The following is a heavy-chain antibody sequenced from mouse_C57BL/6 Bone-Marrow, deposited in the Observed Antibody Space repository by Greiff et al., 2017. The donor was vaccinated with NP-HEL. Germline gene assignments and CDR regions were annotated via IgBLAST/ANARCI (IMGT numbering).Heavy chain of an antibody. V-gene: IGHV10-1*01. CDR2: IRSKSNNYAT. J-gene: IGHJ4*01. D-gene: IGHD2-4*01. CDR3: VRPRDYDDAMDY. CDR1: GFSFNTYA. Sequence: EVKLVESGGGLVQPKGSLKLSCAASGFSFNTYAMNWVRQAPGKGLEWVARIRSKSNNYATSYADSVKDRFTISRDDSESMLYLQMNNLKPEATAMYYCVRPRDYDDAMDYWGQGTSVTVSS.